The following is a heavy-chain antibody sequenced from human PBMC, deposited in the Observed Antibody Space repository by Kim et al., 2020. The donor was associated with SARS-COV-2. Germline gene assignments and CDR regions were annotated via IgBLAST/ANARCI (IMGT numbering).Heavy chain of an antibody. CDR1: GGSISSYY. J-gene: IGHJ4*02. D-gene: IGHD6-13*01. CDR3: ARSQQLGFFDY. Sequence: SETLSLTCTVSGGSISSYYWSWIRQPPGKGLEWIGYIYYSGSTNYNPSLKSRVTISVDTSKNQFSLKLSSVTAADTAVYYCARSQQLGFFDYWGQGTLGT. V-gene: IGHV4-59*01. CDR2: IYYSGST.